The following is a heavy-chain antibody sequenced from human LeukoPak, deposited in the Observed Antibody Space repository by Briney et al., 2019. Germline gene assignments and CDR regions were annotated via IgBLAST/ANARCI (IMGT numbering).Heavy chain of an antibody. CDR3: ARGRGDYVWGSYRSSGAFDI. J-gene: IGHJ3*02. Sequence: SETLSLTCSVSGYSISSGYYWGWIRQPPGKGLEWIGSIYHSGTTYYNSSLKSRVTISVDTSKNQFSLKLSSVTAADTAVYYCARGRGDYVWGSYRSSGAFDIWGQGTMVTVSS. V-gene: IGHV4-38-2*02. CDR2: IYHSGTT. D-gene: IGHD3-16*02. CDR1: GYSISSGYY.